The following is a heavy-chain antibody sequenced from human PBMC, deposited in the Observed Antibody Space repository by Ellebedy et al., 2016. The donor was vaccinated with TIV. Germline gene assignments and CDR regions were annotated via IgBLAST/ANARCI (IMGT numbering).Heavy chain of an antibody. Sequence: GGSLRLSCAASGFAFGDYTMHWVRQAPGKGLEWVSLITFNGFSAFYADSVKGRFTISRDNDKNSLYLQLTSLTTDDTAFYYCANERWKYFQHWGRGTLLTVSS. CDR1: GFAFGDYT. J-gene: IGHJ1*01. CDR2: ITFNGFSA. CDR3: ANERWKYFQH. V-gene: IGHV3-43*01. D-gene: IGHD1-1*01.